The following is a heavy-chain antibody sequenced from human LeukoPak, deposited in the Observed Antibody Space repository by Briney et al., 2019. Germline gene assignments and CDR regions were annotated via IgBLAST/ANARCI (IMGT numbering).Heavy chain of an antibody. D-gene: IGHD3-16*01. V-gene: IGHV3-7*01. CDR3: AALWDGGY. CDR2: IKQDGSKE. CDR1: GFTFSSYS. J-gene: IGHJ4*02. Sequence: PGGSLRLSCAASGFTFSSYSMNWVRQAPGKGLEWVADIKQDGSKEYYVDSVKGRFTVSRDNAKNSLFLQMNSLRVEDSAVYYCAALWDGGYWGQGTLVTVSS.